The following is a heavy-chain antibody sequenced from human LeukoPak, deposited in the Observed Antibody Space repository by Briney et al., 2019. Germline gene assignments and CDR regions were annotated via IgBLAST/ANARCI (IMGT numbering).Heavy chain of an antibody. CDR2: ISSSGTAI. CDR1: GFTFSSFA. D-gene: IGHD4-11*01. J-gene: IGHJ2*01. Sequence: GGSLRLSCAASGFTFSSFAMSWFRQPPGKGLEWLSYISSSGTAIYHADSVKGRFTISRDNAKNSLYLQMNSLRAEDTAVYYCARAATVNAWYFDLWGRGTLVTVSS. CDR3: ARAATVNAWYFDL. V-gene: IGHV3-48*03.